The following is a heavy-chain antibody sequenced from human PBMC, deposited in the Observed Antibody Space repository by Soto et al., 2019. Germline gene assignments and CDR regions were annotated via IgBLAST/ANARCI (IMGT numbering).Heavy chain of an antibody. CDR3: AHRVLRTVFGLVTTTAIYFDF. J-gene: IGHJ4*02. D-gene: IGHD3-3*01. Sequence: QITLNESGPTVVRPTEPLTLTCRFSGFSLTTSGVGVGWIRQSPGKAPEWLALIYWDDDKRYSASLKSRLTNTKDTSKHQVVLTVSDLDPTDTATYYCAHRVLRTVFGLVTTTAIYFDFWGQGTPVAVSS. CDR2: IYWDDDK. V-gene: IGHV2-5*02. CDR1: GFSLTTSGVG.